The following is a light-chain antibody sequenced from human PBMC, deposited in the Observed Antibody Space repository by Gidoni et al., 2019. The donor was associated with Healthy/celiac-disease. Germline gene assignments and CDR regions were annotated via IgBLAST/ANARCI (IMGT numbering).Light chain of an antibody. J-gene: IGKJ1*01. CDR2: AVS. V-gene: IGKV1-8*01. CDR3: QQYYSYPWT. CDR1: QGISSY. Sequence: AIRMTQSTSSFSASTGYRVTITCRRGQGISSYLAWYQQKPGKAPKLLIYAVSTLQSGVPSRLSGSGSGTDFTLTICCLQSEDFATYYCQQYYSYPWTFGQGTKVEIK.